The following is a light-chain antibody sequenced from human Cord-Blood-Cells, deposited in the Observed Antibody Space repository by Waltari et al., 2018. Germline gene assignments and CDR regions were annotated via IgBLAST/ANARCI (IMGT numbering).Light chain of an antibody. CDR3: QQYYSTPLT. V-gene: IGKV4-1*01. CDR2: WAS. J-gene: IGKJ4*01. CDR1: TSVLYSSNNKNY. Sequence: DIVMTQSPDYLAVSLGEWALINCKSSTSVLYSSNNKNYLAWYQQKPGQPPKLLIYWASTRESGVPDRFSGSGSGTDFTLTISSLQAEDVAVYYCQQYYSTPLTFGGGTKVEIK.